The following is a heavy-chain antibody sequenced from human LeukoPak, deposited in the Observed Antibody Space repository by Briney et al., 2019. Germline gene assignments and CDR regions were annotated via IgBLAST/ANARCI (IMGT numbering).Heavy chain of an antibody. CDR1: GFTFSSYG. D-gene: IGHD2-15*01. V-gene: IGHV3-30*03. CDR2: ISYDGSNK. J-gene: IGHJ3*02. CDR3: AGSGGRDAFDI. Sequence: PPGRSLRLSCAASGFTFSSYGMHWVRQAPGKGLEWVAVISYDGSNKYYADSVKGRFTISRDNSKNTLYLQMNSLRAEDTAVYYCAGSGGRDAFDIWGQGTMVTVSS.